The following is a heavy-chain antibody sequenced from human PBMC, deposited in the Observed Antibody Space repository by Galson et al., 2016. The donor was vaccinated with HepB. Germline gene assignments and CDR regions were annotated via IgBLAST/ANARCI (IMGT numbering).Heavy chain of an antibody. CDR3: SRQGLGELRDNCFDP. V-gene: IGHV4-31*03. Sequence: LSLTCTVSTGFINSGGSYWDWIRQSPGKGLEWFGYIYHSGTTYYNHSLKSRVTMSIDKSKNQFSLNLSTLTAAAPAVYYCSRQGLGELRDNCFDPWGQGSVVTVSS. D-gene: IGHD3-10*01. CDR2: IYHSGTT. J-gene: IGHJ5*02. CDR1: TGFINSGGSY.